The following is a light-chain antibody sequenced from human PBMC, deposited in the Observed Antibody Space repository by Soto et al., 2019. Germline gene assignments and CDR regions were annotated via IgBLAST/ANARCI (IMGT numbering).Light chain of an antibody. V-gene: IGKV3-15*01. CDR1: QSISSN. Sequence: EIVMTQSPATLSVSPGERATLSCRASQSISSNLAWYQQKPGQAPRLLIYAASVRATGIPARFSGSGSGTEFTLTISSLQSEEFAVYYCQQYNSWPTFGGGTKVEIK. J-gene: IGKJ4*01. CDR3: QQYNSWPT. CDR2: AAS.